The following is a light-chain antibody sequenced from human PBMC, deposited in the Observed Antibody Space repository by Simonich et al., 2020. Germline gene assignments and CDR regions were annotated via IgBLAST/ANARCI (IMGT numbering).Light chain of an antibody. CDR3: SSYTSSSTLV. V-gene: IGLV2-14*01. Sequence: QSALTQPASGSGSPGQSITISCTGTSSDGGDYNYVSWYQQHHGKAPKLMIYDVSKRPSGVSNRFSGSKSGNTASRTISGHQAEDEADYYCSSYTSSSTLVFGGGTKLTVL. CDR1: SSDGGDYNY. CDR2: DVS. J-gene: IGLJ2*01.